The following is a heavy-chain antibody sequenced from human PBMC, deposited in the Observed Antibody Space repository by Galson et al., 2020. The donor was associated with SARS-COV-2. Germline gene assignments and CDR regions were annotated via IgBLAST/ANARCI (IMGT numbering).Heavy chain of an antibody. CDR1: GYTFTSYA. CDR3: ATRGSTVTTSLSFDS. D-gene: IGHD4-17*01. J-gene: IGHJ4*02. Sequence: GESLKISCKASGYTFTSYAMHWVRQAPGQRLEWMGWINAGNGNTKYSQKFQGRVTITRDTSAGTAYMELSSLRSEDTAVYYCATRGSTVTTSLSFDSWGQGTMVTVSS. V-gene: IGHV1-3*01. CDR2: INAGNGNT.